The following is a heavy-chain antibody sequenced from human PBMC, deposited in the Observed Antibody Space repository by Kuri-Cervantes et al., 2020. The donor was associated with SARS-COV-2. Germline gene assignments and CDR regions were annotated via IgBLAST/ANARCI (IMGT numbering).Heavy chain of an antibody. CDR2: LSFDGNND. Sequence: GESLKISCAASGFFFGAYSMHWVRQAPGKGLEWVAGLSFDGNNDYYTQSVKGRFTISSDNSNNTLFLHMDSLRGDDTAVYYCARERGPDADGFDIWGQGTMVTVSS. CDR1: GFFFGAYS. V-gene: IGHV3-30-3*01. CDR3: ARERGPDADGFDI. D-gene: IGHD3-10*01. J-gene: IGHJ3*02.